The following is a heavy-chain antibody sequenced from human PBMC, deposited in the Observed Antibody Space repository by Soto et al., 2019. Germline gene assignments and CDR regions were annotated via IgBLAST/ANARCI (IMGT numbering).Heavy chain of an antibody. V-gene: IGHV4-31*03. Sequence: QVQLQESGPGLVKPSQTLSLTCTVSGGSISSGGYYWSWIRQHPGKGLEWIGYIYYSGSTYYNPSLKSRVTISVDTSKNQFSLKLSSVTAADTAVYYCARGVPEYGDPPHAFDIWGQGTMVTVSS. J-gene: IGHJ3*02. CDR1: GGSISSGGYY. CDR3: ARGVPEYGDPPHAFDI. CDR2: IYYSGST. D-gene: IGHD4-17*01.